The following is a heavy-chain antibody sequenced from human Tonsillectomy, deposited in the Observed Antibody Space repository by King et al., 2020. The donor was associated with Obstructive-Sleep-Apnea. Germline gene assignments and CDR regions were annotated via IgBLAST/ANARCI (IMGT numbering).Heavy chain of an antibody. D-gene: IGHD6-13*01. CDR2: IRWNSGSI. J-gene: IGHJ6*02. CDR3: AKDITPLVRGYYYGMDV. CDR1: GFTFDDYA. Sequence: VQLVESGGGLVQPGRSLRLSCAASGFTFDDYAMHWVRQAPGKGLEWVSGIRWNSGSIGYADSVKGRFTISRDNAKNSLYLQMNSLRAEDPAVYYWAKDITPLVRGYYYGMDVWGQGTTVTVS. V-gene: IGHV3-9*01.